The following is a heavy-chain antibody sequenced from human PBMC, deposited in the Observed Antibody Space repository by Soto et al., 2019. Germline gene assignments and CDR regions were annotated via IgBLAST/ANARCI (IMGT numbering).Heavy chain of an antibody. J-gene: IGHJ4*02. Sequence: GGSLRLSCAASGFTFDDYTMHWVRQAPGKGLEWASLISWDGGSTYYADSVKGRFTISRDNSKNSLYLQMNSLRTEDTALYYCAKVRHMAAAHGPFDYWGQGTLVTVSS. V-gene: IGHV3-43*01. CDR1: GFTFDDYT. D-gene: IGHD6-13*01. CDR3: AKVRHMAAAHGPFDY. CDR2: ISWDGGST.